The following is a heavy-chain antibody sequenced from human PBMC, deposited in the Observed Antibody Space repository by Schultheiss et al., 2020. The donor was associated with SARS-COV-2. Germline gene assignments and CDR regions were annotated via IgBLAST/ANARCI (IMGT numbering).Heavy chain of an antibody. CDR1: GLTFSSYG. V-gene: IGHV3-33*03. CDR2: LWYDGTKK. J-gene: IGHJ4*02. D-gene: IGHD3-3*01. CDR3: TTLWLWSGWD. Sequence: GESLKISCAASGLTFSSYGMHWVRQAPGKGLEWVAVLWYDGTKKYYADSVEGRFSISRDNSKNTLYLQMNNLRAEDTAVYYCTTLWLWSGWDWGQGTLVTVSS.